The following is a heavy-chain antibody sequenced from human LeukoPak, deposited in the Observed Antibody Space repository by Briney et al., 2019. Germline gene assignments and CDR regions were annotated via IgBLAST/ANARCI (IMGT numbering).Heavy chain of an antibody. CDR1: GFTFSSYA. D-gene: IGHD3-10*01. J-gene: IGHJ4*02. CDR3: AKDPYGSGRDQRGY. Sequence: GGSLRLSCAASGFTFSSYAMSWVRQAPGKGLEWVSAISGSGGSTYYADSAKGRFTISRDNSKNTLYLQMNSLRAEDTAVYYCAKDPYGSGRDQRGYWGQGTLVTVSS. CDR2: ISGSGGST. V-gene: IGHV3-23*01.